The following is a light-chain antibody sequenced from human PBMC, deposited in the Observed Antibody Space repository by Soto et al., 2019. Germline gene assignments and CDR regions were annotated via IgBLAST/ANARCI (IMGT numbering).Light chain of an antibody. Sequence: TQPPSASGSPGQAVTISCTGTSSDVGGYNYVSWFQQHPGKAPKLIIHEVNQRPSGVPDRFSGSKSGNTASLTVSGLQAEDEGTYYCSSYGGYNNVVFGTGTKVTVL. CDR1: SSDVGGYNY. J-gene: IGLJ1*01. V-gene: IGLV2-8*01. CDR3: SSYGGYNNVV. CDR2: EVN.